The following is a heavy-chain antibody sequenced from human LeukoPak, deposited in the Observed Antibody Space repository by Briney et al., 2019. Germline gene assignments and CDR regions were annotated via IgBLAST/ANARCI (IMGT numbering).Heavy chain of an antibody. J-gene: IGHJ5*02. CDR1: GGSISSGDYS. CDR2: IFQSGST. Sequence: PSETLSLTCAVSGGSISSGDYSWSWIRQPPGKGLEWIGYIFQSGSTYYNPSLKSRVTISVDRSKNQFSLKLSSVTAADTAVYYCARVGSDWNDVRYNWFDPWGQGNLVTVSS. D-gene: IGHD1-1*01. V-gene: IGHV4-30-2*01. CDR3: ARVGSDWNDVRYNWFDP.